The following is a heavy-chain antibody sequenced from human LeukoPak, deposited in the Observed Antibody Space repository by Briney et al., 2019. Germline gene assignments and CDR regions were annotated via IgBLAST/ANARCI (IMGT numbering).Heavy chain of an antibody. V-gene: IGHV3-74*01. Sequence: GGSLRLSCAASGFTFSSYWMHWVRQAPGKGLVWVSRISSDGSSTSYADSVKGRFTISRDNAKNTLYLQMNSLRAEDTAVYYCGYGSGSYYRSAFDIWGQGTMVTVSS. CDR2: ISSDGSST. CDR3: GYGSGSYYRSAFDI. D-gene: IGHD3-10*01. CDR1: GFTFSSYW. J-gene: IGHJ3*02.